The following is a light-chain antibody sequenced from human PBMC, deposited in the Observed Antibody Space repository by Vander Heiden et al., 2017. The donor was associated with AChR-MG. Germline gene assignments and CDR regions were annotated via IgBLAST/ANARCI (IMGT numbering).Light chain of an antibody. CDR1: SSNIGSNT. Sequence: QSVLTQPPSASGTPGQWVTISCSGSSSNIGSNTVNWYRQLPGTAPKPLSYSNNQRPSGVPDRFSGSKSGTSAYLAISGLQSEDEADYYGAAWDDSLNGGVFGGGTKLTVL. CDR3: AAWDDSLNGGV. J-gene: IGLJ2*01. V-gene: IGLV1-44*01. CDR2: SNN.